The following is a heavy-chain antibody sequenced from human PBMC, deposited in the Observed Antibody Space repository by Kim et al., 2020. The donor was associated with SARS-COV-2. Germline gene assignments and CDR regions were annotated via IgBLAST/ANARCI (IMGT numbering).Heavy chain of an antibody. CDR3: ARGLGLGY. D-gene: IGHD3-22*01. Sequence: GGSLRLSCAASGFTFSSYWMSWVRQAPGKGLEWVANIKEDGSEKYYADSVKGRFTISRDNAKNSLYMQMSSLRAEDTAVYYYARGLGLGYWGQGTLVTVSS. J-gene: IGHJ4*02. CDR1: GFTFSSYW. V-gene: IGHV3-7*04. CDR2: IKEDGSEK.